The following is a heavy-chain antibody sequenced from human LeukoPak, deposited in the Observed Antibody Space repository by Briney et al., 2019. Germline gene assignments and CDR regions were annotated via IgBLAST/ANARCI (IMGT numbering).Heavy chain of an antibody. J-gene: IGHJ4*02. V-gene: IGHV3-23*01. CDR2: ISGSGGST. CDR1: GFTFSSYA. Sequence: GGSLRLSCAASGFTFSSYAMSWVRQAPGKGLEWVSAISGSGGSTYYADSVKGRFTISRDNSKNTLYLQMNSLRAEDTAVYYCARDVGATTGPYGYWGQGTLVTVSS. D-gene: IGHD1-26*01. CDR3: ARDVGATTGPYGY.